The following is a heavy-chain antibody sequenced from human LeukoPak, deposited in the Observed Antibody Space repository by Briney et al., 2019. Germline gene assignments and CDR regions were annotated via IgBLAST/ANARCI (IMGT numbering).Heavy chain of an antibody. Sequence: ASVKVSCKASGYTFTGYYIHWVRQAPGQGLEWMGWINPNSGGTNYAQKFQGSVTMTRDTSISTAYMELSRPRSDDTAVYYCARGPTSSSRSLYYFDYWGQGTLVTVSS. CDR3: ARGPTSSSRSLYYFDY. V-gene: IGHV1-2*02. CDR2: INPNSGGT. J-gene: IGHJ4*02. D-gene: IGHD6-13*01. CDR1: GYTFTGYY.